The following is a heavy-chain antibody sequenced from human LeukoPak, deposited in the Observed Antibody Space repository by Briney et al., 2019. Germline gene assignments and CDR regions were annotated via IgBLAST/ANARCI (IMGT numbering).Heavy chain of an antibody. CDR2: VKTKADGGTT. CDR3: VTDVPYPAPQIDF. CDR1: GFTFSSAW. Sequence: GGSLRLSCAASGFTFSSAWMSWVRQAPGKGLEWVGRVKTKADGGTTEYAAPVKGRFTISRDDSKNTLDLQMNSLKTEDTGMYYRVTDVPYPAPQIDFWGQGTLVTVSS. D-gene: IGHD2-2*01. V-gene: IGHV3-15*01. J-gene: IGHJ4*02.